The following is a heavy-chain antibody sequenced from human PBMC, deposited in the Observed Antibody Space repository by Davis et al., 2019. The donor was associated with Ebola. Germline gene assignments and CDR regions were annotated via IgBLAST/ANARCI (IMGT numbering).Heavy chain of an antibody. CDR1: GYTFTGYY. CDR2: INPKSGGT. V-gene: IGHV1-2*04. D-gene: IGHD3-16*02. J-gene: IGHJ4*02. Sequence: ASVKVSCKASGYTFTGYYMHWVRQAPGQGLEWMGWINPKSGGTNYAQKFQGWVTMTRDTSIRTAYMELSRLRSDDTAVYYCARNGDYIWGNYRHPYFDYWGQGTLVTVSS. CDR3: ARNGDYIWGNYRHPYFDY.